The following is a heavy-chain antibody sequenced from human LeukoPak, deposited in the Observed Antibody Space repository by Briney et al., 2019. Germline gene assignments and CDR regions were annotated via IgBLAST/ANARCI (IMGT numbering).Heavy chain of an antibody. Sequence: GGSLRLSCAASGFTFSSYFMSWVRQAPGKGLEWVANIKQDVSEKNYVDSVKGRFTISTNNAKNSLSLQMNNLRAEDTAVYYCARGRGLDSWGQGTLVTVSS. J-gene: IGHJ5*01. V-gene: IGHV3-7*01. CDR3: ARGRGLDS. D-gene: IGHD3-16*01. CDR2: IKQDVSEK. CDR1: GFTFSSYF.